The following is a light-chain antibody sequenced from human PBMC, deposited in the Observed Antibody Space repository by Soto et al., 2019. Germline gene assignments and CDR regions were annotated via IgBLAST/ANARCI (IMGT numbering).Light chain of an antibody. CDR3: GVWDSFLSGGYV. Sequence: QSALTQPRSVSGSPGQSVTISCTGTSSDVGGYNYVSWYQQHPGKAPKLMIYDVTKGPSGVPDRFSGSKSGTSASATLVINGLQTGDEADYYCGVWDSFLSGGYVFGSGTKLTVL. CDR2: DVT. J-gene: IGLJ1*01. CDR1: SSDVGGYNY. V-gene: IGLV2-11*01.